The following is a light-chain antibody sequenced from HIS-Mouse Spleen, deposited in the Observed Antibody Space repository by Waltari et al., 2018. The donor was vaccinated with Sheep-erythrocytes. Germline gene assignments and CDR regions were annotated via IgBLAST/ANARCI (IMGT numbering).Light chain of an antibody. CDR1: QGISNC. CDR2: AAS. V-gene: IGKV1-12*01. Sequence: DIQMTQSPSSLSASVGDRVTITCRASQGISNCLGWYQQKPGKAPKPLISAASSMQSRVPSSFSGSGSWTAVTLTISSLQPEDFATYYCQQANSFPPTFGQGTKVEIK. CDR3: QQANSFPPT. J-gene: IGKJ1*01.